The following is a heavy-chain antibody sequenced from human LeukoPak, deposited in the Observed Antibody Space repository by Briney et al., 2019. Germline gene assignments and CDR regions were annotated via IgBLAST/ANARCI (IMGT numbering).Heavy chain of an antibody. D-gene: IGHD1-26*01. CDR3: ARDQLGAVLYFDY. CDR2: ISSRSTLM. Sequence: GESLRLSCAASGFTFSNYSMNWVRQAPGKGLEWVSSISSRSTLMYYADSVKGRFTISRDNSKNTLYLQINSLRVEDTAVYYCARDQLGAVLYFDYWGQGTLVTVSS. CDR1: GFTFSNYS. J-gene: IGHJ4*02. V-gene: IGHV3-21*04.